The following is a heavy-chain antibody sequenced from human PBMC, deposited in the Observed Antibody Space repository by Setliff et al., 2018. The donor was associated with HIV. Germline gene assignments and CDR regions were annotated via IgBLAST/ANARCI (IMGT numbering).Heavy chain of an antibody. CDR3: ASSTITIFGVVPYYFDY. CDR2: INAGNGKT. Sequence: RASVKVSRKASGSTFSSYAFHWVRQAPGQRLEWMGWINAGNGKTKYSQKFQSRVTITRDTSASTAYMELHSLRSEDTAIYYCASSTITIFGVVPYYFDYWGQGTLVTVSS. D-gene: IGHD3-3*01. CDR1: GSTFSSYA. V-gene: IGHV1-3*01. J-gene: IGHJ4*02.